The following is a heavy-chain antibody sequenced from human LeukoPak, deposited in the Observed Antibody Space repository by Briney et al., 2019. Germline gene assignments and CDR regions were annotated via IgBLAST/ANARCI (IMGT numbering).Heavy chain of an antibody. CDR3: ARGPRGQRFDY. CDR2: INPGGGDT. CDR1: GYTFNTYY. D-gene: IGHD1-1*01. Sequence: GAPVKVSCKASGYTFNTYYIHWVRQAPGQGLAWMGLINPGGGDTSYAQNLQGRVTMTRDTSTSTVYLELSNLRSEDTAVYYCARGPRGQRFDYWGQGTLVTVSS. J-gene: IGHJ4*02. V-gene: IGHV1-46*02.